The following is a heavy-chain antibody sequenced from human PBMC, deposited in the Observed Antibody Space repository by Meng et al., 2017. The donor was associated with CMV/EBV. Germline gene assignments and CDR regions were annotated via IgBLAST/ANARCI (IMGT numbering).Heavy chain of an antibody. Sequence: GEALMISCAASGFTFSNYDMHWLRQATGKVLEWVSSIGTAGDTYYPGSVKGRFSISRENAKNSLYLQINSLRAGDTAVYYCARGASSTDAFDFWGPGTVVTVSS. CDR1: GFTFSNYD. J-gene: IGHJ3*01. CDR3: ARGASSTDAFDF. D-gene: IGHD6-6*01. V-gene: IGHV3-13*01. CDR2: IGTAGDT.